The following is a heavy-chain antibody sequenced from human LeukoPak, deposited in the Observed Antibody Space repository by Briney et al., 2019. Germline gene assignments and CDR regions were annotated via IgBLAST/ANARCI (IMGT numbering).Heavy chain of an antibody. CDR2: ISSSSSYI. Sequence: GGSLRLSCAASGFTFSSYSMNWVRQAPGKGLEWVSSISSSSSYIYYADSVEGRFTISRDNAKNSLYLQMNSLRAEDTAVYYCARDHYDILTGSYYYGMDVWGQGTTVTVSS. D-gene: IGHD3-9*01. CDR1: GFTFSSYS. V-gene: IGHV3-21*01. J-gene: IGHJ6*02. CDR3: ARDHYDILTGSYYYGMDV.